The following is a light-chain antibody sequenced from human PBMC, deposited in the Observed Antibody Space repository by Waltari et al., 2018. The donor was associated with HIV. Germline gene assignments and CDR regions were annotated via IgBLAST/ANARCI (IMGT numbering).Light chain of an antibody. CDR2: GNS. CDR1: SSNIGAGFD. Sequence: QSVLTQPPSVSGAPGQGITISCTGRSSNIGAGFDVHWYQQLPGKAPKVIIDGNSNRPSGGPDRFSGSKSGTSASLAITGLQADDEGDYYCQSYDSSLRGHVFGSGTRVTVL. J-gene: IGLJ1*01. CDR3: QSYDSSLRGHV. V-gene: IGLV1-40*01.